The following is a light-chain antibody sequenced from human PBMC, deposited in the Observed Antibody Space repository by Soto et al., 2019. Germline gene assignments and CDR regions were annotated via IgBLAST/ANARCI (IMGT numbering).Light chain of an antibody. CDR3: AAWNDSLSASYV. CDR1: TSNIGAPYD. CDR2: SND. J-gene: IGLJ1*01. Sequence: QSVLTQPPSVSGAPGQRVSISCTGSTSNIGAPYDVHWYQQVPGSAPKLLIHSNDQRPSGVPDRFSGSKSGTSASLAISGLRSEDEADYFCAAWNDSLSASYVFGAGTKVTVL. V-gene: IGLV1-47*02.